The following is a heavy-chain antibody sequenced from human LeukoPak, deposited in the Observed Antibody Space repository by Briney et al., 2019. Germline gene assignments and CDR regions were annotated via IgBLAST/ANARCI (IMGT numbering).Heavy chain of an antibody. CDR1: GYSISSGYY. CDR2: IYHSGST. CDR3: ARQSGYFDY. Sequence: SSETLSLTCAVSGYSISSGYYWGWIRQPPGKGLEWIGSIYHSGSTYYNPFLKSRVTISVDTSKNQFSLKLSSVTAADTAVYYCARQSGYFDYWGQGTLVTVSS. V-gene: IGHV4-38-2*01. D-gene: IGHD1-26*01. J-gene: IGHJ4*02.